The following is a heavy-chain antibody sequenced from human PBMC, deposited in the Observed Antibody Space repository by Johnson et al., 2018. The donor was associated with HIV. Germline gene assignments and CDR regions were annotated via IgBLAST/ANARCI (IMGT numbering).Heavy chain of an antibody. J-gene: IGHJ3*02. V-gene: IGHV3-15*01. D-gene: IGHD3-3*01. CDR1: GFSFSNAW. CDR2: IKTKTDGGTT. CDR3: TTLLQFVEWNIYDAFDI. Sequence: VQLVESGGGLVQPEGSLRLSCAASGFSFSNAWMSWVRQAPGKGLEWVGRIKTKTDGGTTDYAAPVKGRFTISRDDSENMLYLQMNSLKTEDTAMYYCTTLLQFVEWNIYDAFDIWGQGTMVTVSS.